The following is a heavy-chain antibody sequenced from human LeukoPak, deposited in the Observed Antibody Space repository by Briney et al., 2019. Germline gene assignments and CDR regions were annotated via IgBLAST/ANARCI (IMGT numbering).Heavy chain of an antibody. Sequence: GGSLRLSCVASGFTFSDYDMTWTRQAPGKGLEWISYISNSGFTIYYADSVKGRFTISRDNAKNSLYLQMNSLRAEDTAVYYCARHVYLAAADYWGQGTLVTVSS. CDR3: ARHVYLAAADY. V-gene: IGHV3-11*01. J-gene: IGHJ4*02. CDR2: ISNSGFTI. D-gene: IGHD6-13*01. CDR1: GFTFSDYD.